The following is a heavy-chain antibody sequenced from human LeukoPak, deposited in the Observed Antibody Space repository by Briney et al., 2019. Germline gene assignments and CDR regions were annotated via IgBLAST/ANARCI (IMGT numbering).Heavy chain of an antibody. CDR3: AKGPRITMVRGPSSPFDY. D-gene: IGHD3-10*01. J-gene: IGHJ4*02. Sequence: GGSLRLSCAASGFTFSSYAMHWVRQAPGKGLEWVAVISYDGSNKYYADSVKGRFTISRDNSKNTLYLQMNSLRAEDTAVYYCAKGPRITMVRGPSSPFDYWGQGTLVTVSS. CDR2: ISYDGSNK. CDR1: GFTFSSYA. V-gene: IGHV3-30-3*01.